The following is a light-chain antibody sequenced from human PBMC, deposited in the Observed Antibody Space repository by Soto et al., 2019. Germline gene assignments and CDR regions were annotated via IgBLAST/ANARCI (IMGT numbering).Light chain of an antibody. Sequence: EIVMTQSPVTLSVSPGEIATLSFRASQSVRSNLAWYQQKPGQAPSLLIYGAFTRATGIPTRFSGTGSGTEFTLTISSLQSEDFALYYCQQYNDWPLTFGQGTKVDIK. V-gene: IGKV3-15*01. J-gene: IGKJ1*01. CDR3: QQYNDWPLT. CDR2: GAF. CDR1: QSVRSN.